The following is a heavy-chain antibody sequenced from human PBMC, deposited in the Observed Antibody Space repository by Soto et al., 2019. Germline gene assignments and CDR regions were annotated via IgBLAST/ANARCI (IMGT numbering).Heavy chain of an antibody. CDR3: ARERGSGSSPYGLDV. J-gene: IGHJ6*02. CDR1: GFTFISYG. V-gene: IGHV3-23*01. Sequence: PGGSLRLSXAASGFTFISYGMSWVRQAPGKGLEWVSGISYNGDSTNHANSVKGRFTISRDNLKNTLYLQMNSLRAEDTAVYYCARERGSGSSPYGLDVWGQGTTVTVSS. CDR2: ISYNGDST. D-gene: IGHD3-10*01.